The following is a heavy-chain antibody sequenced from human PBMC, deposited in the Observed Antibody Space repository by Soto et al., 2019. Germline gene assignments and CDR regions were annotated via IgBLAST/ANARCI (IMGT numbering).Heavy chain of an antibody. CDR3: AREGLEARLAGYYFDY. CDR1: GGSVSSGSYY. CDR2: IYYSGST. J-gene: IGHJ4*02. D-gene: IGHD6-6*01. V-gene: IGHV4-61*01. Sequence: SETLSLTCIVSGGSVSSGSYYWSWIRQPPGKGLEWIGYIYYSGSTNYNPSLKSRVTISVDTSKNQFSLKLSSVTAADTAVYYCAREGLEARLAGYYFDYWGQGTLVTVSS.